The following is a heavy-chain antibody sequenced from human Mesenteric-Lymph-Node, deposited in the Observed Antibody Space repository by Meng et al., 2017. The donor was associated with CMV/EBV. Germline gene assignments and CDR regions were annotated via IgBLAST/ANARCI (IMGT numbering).Heavy chain of an antibody. J-gene: IGHJ4*02. CDR2: IQGGNTNT. CDR3: ARYYDFWGGSSNVYFFDY. V-gene: IGHV3-23*03. D-gene: IGHD3-3*01. CDR1: GFMFSRYA. Sequence: GESLKISCAASGFMFSRYAMTWVRQAPGKGLEWVSTIQGGNTNTYYADRVKGRFTISRDNSRSTLFLQMTSLRAEDTATYFCARYYDFWGGSSNVYFFDYWGPGILVTSPQ.